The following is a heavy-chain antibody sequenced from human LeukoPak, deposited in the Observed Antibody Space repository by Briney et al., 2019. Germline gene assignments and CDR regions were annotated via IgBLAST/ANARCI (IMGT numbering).Heavy chain of an antibody. D-gene: IGHD4-17*01. Sequence: SETLSLTCAVYGVSFSGYYWSWIRQPPGKGLEWIGEINHSGSTNYNPSLKSRVTISVDTSKNQFSLKLSSVTAADTAVYYCARQYRHKGTRMTTVPRGYYYYMDVWGKGTTVTVSS. CDR3: ARQYRHKGTRMTTVPRGYYYYMDV. CDR2: INHSGST. J-gene: IGHJ6*03. CDR1: GVSFSGYY. V-gene: IGHV4-34*01.